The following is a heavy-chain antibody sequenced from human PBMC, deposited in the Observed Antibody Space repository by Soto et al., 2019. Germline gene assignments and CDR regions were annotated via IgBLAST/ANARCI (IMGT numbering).Heavy chain of an antibody. CDR2: IYYSGST. J-gene: IGHJ4*02. CDR3: ARVDSSSWYRFDY. V-gene: IGHV4-31*03. CDR1: GGSISSGGYY. Sequence: SETLSLTCTVSGGSISSGGYYWSWIRQHPGKGLEWIGYIYYSGSTYYNPSLKSRVTISVDTSKNQFSLKLSSVTAADTAVYCCARVDSSSWYRFDYWGQGTLVTVSS. D-gene: IGHD6-13*01.